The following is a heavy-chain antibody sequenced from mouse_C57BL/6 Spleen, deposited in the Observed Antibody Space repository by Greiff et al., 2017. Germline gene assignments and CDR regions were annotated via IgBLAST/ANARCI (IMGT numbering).Heavy chain of an antibody. CDR1: GYAFSSSW. CDR3: ARGEGYYSNRYAMDY. CDR2: IYPGDGDT. D-gene: IGHD2-5*01. Sequence: QVQLQQSGPELVKPGASVKISCKASGYAFSSSWMNWVKQRPGKGLEWMGRIYPGDGDTNYNGKFKGKATLTADKSSSTAYMQHSSLTSEDSAVYFCARGEGYYSNRYAMDYWGQGTSVTVSS. V-gene: IGHV1-82*01. J-gene: IGHJ4*01.